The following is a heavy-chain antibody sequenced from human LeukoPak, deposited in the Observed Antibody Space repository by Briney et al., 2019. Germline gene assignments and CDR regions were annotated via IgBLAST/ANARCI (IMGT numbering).Heavy chain of an antibody. CDR3: ARVTDTAMVNPRIAAAGTSYYYYMDV. CDR2: INPNSGGT. J-gene: IGHJ6*03. CDR1: GYTFTGYY. V-gene: IGHV1-2*02. Sequence: ASVKVSCKASGYTFTGYYMHWVRQAPGQGLEWMGWINPNSGGTNYAQKFQGRVTMTRDTSISTAYMELSSLRSEDTAVYYCARVTDTAMVNPRIAAAGTSYYYYMDVWGKGTTVTVSS. D-gene: IGHD6-13*01.